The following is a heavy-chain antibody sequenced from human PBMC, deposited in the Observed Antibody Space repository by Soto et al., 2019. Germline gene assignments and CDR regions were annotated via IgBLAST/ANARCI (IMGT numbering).Heavy chain of an antibody. J-gene: IGHJ3*01. V-gene: IGHV1-69*08. D-gene: IGHD6-13*01. Sequence: SVKVSCKASGGTFSSYTISWVRQAPGQGLEWMGRIIPIFGTTNYAQKLQGRVTMTRNTSMSTAYMELSSLRSEDTAVYYCARDLFSSSWYVRAFDVWGQGTMVTVSS. CDR3: ARDLFSSSWYVRAFDV. CDR2: IIPIFGTT. CDR1: GGTFSSYT.